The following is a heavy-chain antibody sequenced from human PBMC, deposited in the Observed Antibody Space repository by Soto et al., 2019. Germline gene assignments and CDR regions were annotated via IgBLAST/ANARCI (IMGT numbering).Heavy chain of an antibody. V-gene: IGHV1-69*13. CDR2: IIPIFGTA. J-gene: IGHJ5*02. CDR1: GGTFSSYA. CDR3: ARDMWIAVAGHTPFDP. D-gene: IGHD6-19*01. Sequence: SVKVSCKASGGTFSSYAISWVRQAPGQGLEWMGGIIPIFGTANYAQKFQGRVTITADESTSTAYMELSSLRSEDTAVYYCARDMWIAVAGHTPFDPWGQGTLVTVSS.